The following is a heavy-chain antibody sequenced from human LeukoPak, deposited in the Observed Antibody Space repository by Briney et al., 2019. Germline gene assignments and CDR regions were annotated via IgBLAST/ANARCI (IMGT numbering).Heavy chain of an antibody. CDR2: INHSGST. CDR1: SGSFSGYY. CDR3: AREIYCSGGSCYEVRPNWFDP. J-gene: IGHJ5*02. Sequence: PPETLSLTCAVYSGSFSGYYWSWIRQPPGKGLEWIGEINHSGSTNYNPSLKSRVTISVDTSKNQFSLKLSSVTAADTAVYYCAREIYCSGGSCYEVRPNWFDPWGQGTLVTVSS. V-gene: IGHV4-34*01. D-gene: IGHD2-15*01.